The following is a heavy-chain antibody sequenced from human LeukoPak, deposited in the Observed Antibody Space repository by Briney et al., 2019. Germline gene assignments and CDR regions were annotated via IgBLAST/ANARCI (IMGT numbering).Heavy chain of an antibody. V-gene: IGHV3-23*01. D-gene: IGHD5-18*01. J-gene: IGHJ4*02. Sequence: PGGSLRLSCAASGFTFDTYAMSWVRQAPGKGLEWVSGINGNGASTYYSDSVKGRFTISRDNSKNTLYLRMSTLRAEDTAVYYCAKDQGYSYYYLDYWGQGTLVTVSS. CDR1: GFTFDTYA. CDR3: AKDQGYSYYYLDY. CDR2: INGNGAST.